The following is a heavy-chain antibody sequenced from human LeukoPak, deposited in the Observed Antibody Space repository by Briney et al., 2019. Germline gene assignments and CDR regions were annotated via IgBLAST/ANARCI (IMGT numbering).Heavy chain of an antibody. CDR1: GLTFRSFW. D-gene: IGHD5-24*01. V-gene: IGHV3-7*01. Sequence: GGSLRLSCAVSGLTFRSFWMSWVRQAPGKGLEWVANINQEGSEKYFVDSVKGRFIISRDNAKNSLHLQMNTLTAEDTAVYYCARERDGRFFDYWGQGTLVTVSS. CDR3: ARERDGRFFDY. CDR2: INQEGSEK. J-gene: IGHJ4*02.